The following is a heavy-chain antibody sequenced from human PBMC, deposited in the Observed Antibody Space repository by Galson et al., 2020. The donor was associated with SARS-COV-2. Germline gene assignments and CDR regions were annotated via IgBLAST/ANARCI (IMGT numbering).Heavy chain of an antibody. D-gene: IGHD3-22*01. V-gene: IGHV3-33*01. CDR3: ARDRGYYYDRSGYYPGDY. Sequence: GGSLRLSCAASGFTFSSYGMHWVRQAPGKGLEWVAVIWYDGSNKYYADSVKGRFTISRENSKNTLYLQMNSLRAEDTAVYYCARDRGYYYDRSGYYPGDYWGQGTLVTVSS. CDR2: IWYDGSNK. CDR1: GFTFSSYG. J-gene: IGHJ4*02.